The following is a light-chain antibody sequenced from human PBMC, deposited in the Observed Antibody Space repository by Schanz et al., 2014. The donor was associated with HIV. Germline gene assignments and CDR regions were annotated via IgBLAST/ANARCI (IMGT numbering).Light chain of an antibody. Sequence: EIVMTQSPATLSLSPGERATLSCRASQSVSSQLAWYQQRPGQAPRLLIYGASSRATGIPDRFSGSGSGTDFTLTISSLQSEDVAVYYCQQYNNWPPELTFGGGTKVEIK. CDR2: GAS. CDR3: QQYNNWPPELT. V-gene: IGKV3D-15*01. CDR1: QSVSSQ. J-gene: IGKJ4*01.